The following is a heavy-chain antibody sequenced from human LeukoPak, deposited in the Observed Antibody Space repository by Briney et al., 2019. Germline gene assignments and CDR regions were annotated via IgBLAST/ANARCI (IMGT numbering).Heavy chain of an antibody. D-gene: IGHD3-22*01. CDR2: INHSGST. Sequence: SETLSLICTLCGESFSGFYWVGLRQPPGKGLEWIGEINHSGSTNYNPSLKSRVTISVDTSKNQLSLKLSSVTAADTAVYYCATGVVCYTSGPSPLGDWGQGTLVTVSS. J-gene: IGHJ4*02. CDR1: GESFSGFY. CDR3: ATGVVCYTSGPSPLGD. V-gene: IGHV4-34*01.